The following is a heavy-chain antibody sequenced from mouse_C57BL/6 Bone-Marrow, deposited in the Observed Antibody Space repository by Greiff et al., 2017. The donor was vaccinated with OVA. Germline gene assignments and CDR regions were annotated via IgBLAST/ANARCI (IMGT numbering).Heavy chain of an antibody. D-gene: IGHD2-3*01. CDR1: GFSFNTYA. V-gene: IGHV10-1*01. Sequence: DVKLVESGGGLVQPKGSLKLSCAASGFSFNTYAMNWVRQAPGKGLEWVARIRSKSNNYATYYADSVKDRFTISRDDSESMLYLQMNNLKTEDTAMYYCVRQRWSFAYWGQGTLVTVSA. CDR2: IRSKSNNYAT. CDR3: VRQRWSFAY. J-gene: IGHJ3*01.